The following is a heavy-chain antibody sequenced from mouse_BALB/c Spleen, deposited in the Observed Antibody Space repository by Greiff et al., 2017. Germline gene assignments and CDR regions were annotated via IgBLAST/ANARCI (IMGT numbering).Heavy chain of an antibody. CDR1: GFTFSSYG. J-gene: IGHJ3*01. Sequence: EVMLVESGGDLVKPGGSLKLSCAASGFTFSSYGMSWVRQTPDKRLEWVATISSGGSYTYYPDSVKGRFTISRDNAKNTLYLQMSSLKSEDTAMYYCARQRDYDAWFAYWGQGTLVTVSA. V-gene: IGHV5-6*02. D-gene: IGHD2-4*01. CDR3: ARQRDYDAWFAY. CDR2: ISSGGSYT.